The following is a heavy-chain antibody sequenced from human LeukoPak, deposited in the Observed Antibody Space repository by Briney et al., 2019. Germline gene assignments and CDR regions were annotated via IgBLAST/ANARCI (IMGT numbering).Heavy chain of an antibody. D-gene: IGHD6-13*01. Sequence: SETLSLTCTVSGASMSSSDYYWAWIRQHPGKGLEWIGYIYYIGSTYYNPSLENRLIISVDTSKNQFSLKLSSVTAADTAVYYCARVGDSSSWYYFDYWGQGTLVTVSS. CDR3: ARVGDSSSWYYFDY. V-gene: IGHV4-31*03. J-gene: IGHJ4*02. CDR1: GASMSSSDYY. CDR2: IYYIGST.